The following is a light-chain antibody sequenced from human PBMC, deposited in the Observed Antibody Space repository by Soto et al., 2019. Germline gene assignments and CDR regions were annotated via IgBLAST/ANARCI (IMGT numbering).Light chain of an antibody. CDR2: EVS. Sequence: QSVLTQPPSASGSPGQSVAISCTGTSSDVGGYNYVSWYLQHPGKAPKLMISEVSNRPSGVSTRFSGSKSGNTASLAISGLQADDEADYYCSSYTSAGTLVFGTGTKVTVL. CDR1: SSDVGGYNY. J-gene: IGLJ1*01. V-gene: IGLV2-14*01. CDR3: SSYTSAGTLV.